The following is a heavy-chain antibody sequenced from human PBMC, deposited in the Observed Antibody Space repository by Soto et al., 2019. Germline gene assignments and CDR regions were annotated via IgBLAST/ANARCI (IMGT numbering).Heavy chain of an antibody. CDR2: IYYSGST. CDR1: GGSISSYY. J-gene: IGHJ5*02. Sequence: PSETLSLTCTVSGGSISSYYWSWIRQPPGKGLEWIGYIYYSGSTNYNPSLKSRVTISVDTSKNQFSLKLSSVTAADTAVYYCARVNYSYDHFRFDPWGQRTLVTVSS. V-gene: IGHV4-59*01. CDR3: ARVNYSYDHFRFDP. D-gene: IGHD5-18*01.